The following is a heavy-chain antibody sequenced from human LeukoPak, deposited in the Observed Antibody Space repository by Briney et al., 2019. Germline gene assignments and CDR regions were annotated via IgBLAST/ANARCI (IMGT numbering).Heavy chain of an antibody. D-gene: IGHD6-13*01. J-gene: IGHJ6*03. V-gene: IGHV3-74*01. Sequence: PGGSLRLSCAASGFTFSSYWMHWVRQAPGKGLVWVSRINSGGSSTSYADSVKGRFTISRDNAKNTLYLQMNSLRAEDTAVYYCARDGYSSSWYFPYYYYYYMDVWGKGTTVTVSS. CDR2: INSGGSST. CDR3: ARDGYSSSWYFPYYYYYYMDV. CDR1: GFTFSSYW.